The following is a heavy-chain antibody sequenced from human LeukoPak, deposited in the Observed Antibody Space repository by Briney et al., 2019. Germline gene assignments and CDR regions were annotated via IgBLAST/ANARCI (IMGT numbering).Heavy chain of an antibody. D-gene: IGHD1-1*01. Sequence: KPGGSLRLSCAASGFTFSNYALSWVRQAPGKGLEWVGRIKSNTDGGTADYAAPVKDRVTISRDDSKNTLYLQMNSLKTEDTAVYYCTTDPRNGYYFDYWGQGTLATVSS. CDR1: GFTFSNYA. J-gene: IGHJ4*02. CDR3: TTDPRNGYYFDY. V-gene: IGHV3-15*01. CDR2: IKSNTDGGTA.